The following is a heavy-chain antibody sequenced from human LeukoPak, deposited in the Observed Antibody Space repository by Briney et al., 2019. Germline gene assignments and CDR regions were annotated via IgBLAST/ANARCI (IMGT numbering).Heavy chain of an antibody. Sequence: GASVKVSCKASGGTFSSYAISWVRQAPGQGLEWMGGIIPIFCTANYAQKFQGRVTITADESTSTAYMELSSLRSEGTAVYYCARDRGGSSSAAYYYYYMDVWGKGTTVTVSS. CDR1: GGTFSSYA. V-gene: IGHV1-69*13. J-gene: IGHJ6*03. CDR3: ARDRGGSSSAAYYYYYMDV. CDR2: IIPIFCTA. D-gene: IGHD6-6*01.